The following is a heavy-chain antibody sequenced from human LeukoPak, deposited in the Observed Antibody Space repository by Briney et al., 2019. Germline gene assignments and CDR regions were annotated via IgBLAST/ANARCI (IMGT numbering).Heavy chain of an antibody. V-gene: IGHV4-31*03. J-gene: IGHJ4*02. CDR1: GGSISSGGYY. CDR3: ASHQRGHLDY. CDR2: IYYSGST. D-gene: IGHD3-10*01. Sequence: SETLSLTCTVSGGSISSGGYYWSWIRQHPGKGLEWIGYIYYSGSTYYNPSLKSRVTISVDTSKNQFSLKLSSVTAADTAVHYCASHQRGHLDYWGQGTLVTVSS.